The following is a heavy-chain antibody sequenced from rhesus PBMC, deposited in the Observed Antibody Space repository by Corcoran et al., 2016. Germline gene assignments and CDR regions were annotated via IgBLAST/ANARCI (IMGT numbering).Heavy chain of an antibody. CDR3: ARGEYNIWTGGEFDI. CDR2: IYWDDDK. CDR1: GFSLTTSGMG. D-gene: IGHD3-3*01. V-gene: IGHV2-174*01. J-gene: IGHJ5-1*01. Sequence: QVTLKESGPALVKPTQTLTLTCTFSGFSLTTSGMGVGWIRQPPGKALEWLALIYWDDDKRYSTSLKRRLTISKDPSKNQVVLTMTNMDPVDTATYYCARGEYNIWTGGEFDIWGPGVLVTVSS.